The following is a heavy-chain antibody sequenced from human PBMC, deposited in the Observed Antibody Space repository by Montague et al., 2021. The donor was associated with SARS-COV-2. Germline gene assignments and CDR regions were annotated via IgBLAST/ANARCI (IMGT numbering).Heavy chain of an antibody. CDR1: RDSISSHNYF. Sequence: TLSLTCTVSRDSISSHNYFWAWIRQYPGKGLEWIGYIYNSGTTSYSPSLRSRATISIDTSKNLFSLKLTSVTAADTAVYYCARTVLYSGYDYSWFDPWGQGTPVTVSS. V-gene: IGHV4-31*03. J-gene: IGHJ5*02. CDR2: IYNSGTT. D-gene: IGHD5-12*01. CDR3: ARTVLYSGYDYSWFDP.